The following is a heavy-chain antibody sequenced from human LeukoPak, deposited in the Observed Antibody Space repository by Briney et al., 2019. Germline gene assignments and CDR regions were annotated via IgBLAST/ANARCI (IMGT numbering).Heavy chain of an antibody. V-gene: IGHV5-51*01. CDR3: ARGGDYGDYGTEFDY. Sequence: GESLKISCKGSGYSFTSYWIGWVRQMPGKGLEWMGIIYPGDSDTRYSPSFQGQVTISADKSISTAYLQWSSLKASDTAMYYCARGGDYGDYGTEFDYWGQGTLVTVSS. D-gene: IGHD4-17*01. J-gene: IGHJ4*02. CDR2: IYPGDSDT. CDR1: GYSFTSYW.